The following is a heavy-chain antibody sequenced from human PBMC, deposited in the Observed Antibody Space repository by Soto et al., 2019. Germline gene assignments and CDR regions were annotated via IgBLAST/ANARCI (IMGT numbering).Heavy chain of an antibody. D-gene: IGHD3-9*01. V-gene: IGHV3-30-3*01. CDR2: ISYDGSNK. Sequence: HPGGSLRLSCAASGFTFSSYAMHWVRQAPGKGLEWVAVISYDGSNKYYADSVKGRFTISRDNSKNTLYLQMNSLRAEDTAVYYCASDEVRYFDRSYGGNWFDPWGQGTMVTV. CDR3: ASDEVRYFDRSYGGNWFDP. CDR1: GFTFSSYA. J-gene: IGHJ5*02.